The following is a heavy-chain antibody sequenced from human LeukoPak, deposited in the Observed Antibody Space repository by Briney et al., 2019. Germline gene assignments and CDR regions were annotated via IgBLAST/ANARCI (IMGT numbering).Heavy chain of an antibody. V-gene: IGHV1-2*02. CDR3: AREQDIGMVSAPDY. CDR1: GYTFTNYG. J-gene: IGHJ4*02. D-gene: IGHD5-18*01. Sequence: ASVKVSCKASGYTFTNYGISWVRQAPGLGLEWMGWINPNSGDTNYAQKFQGRVTMTRDTSISTAYMELSRLRSDDTAVYYCAREQDIGMVSAPDYWGQGTLVTVSS. CDR2: INPNSGDT.